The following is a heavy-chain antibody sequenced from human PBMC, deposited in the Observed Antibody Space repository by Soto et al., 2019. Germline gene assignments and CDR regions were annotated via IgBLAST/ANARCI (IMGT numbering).Heavy chain of an antibody. Sequence: EVQLVESGGGLVQPGGSLRLSCAASGFTFSSYDMHWVRQATGKGLEWVSAIGTAGDPYYPGSVKGRFTISRDNSKKILYLQMNSLRPEDTAVYHCSATLGVVGPTTGFDYWGQGTLVTVSS. CDR2: IGTAGDP. J-gene: IGHJ4*02. V-gene: IGHV3-13*05. CDR3: SATLGVVGPTTGFDY. D-gene: IGHD1-26*01. CDR1: GFTFSSYD.